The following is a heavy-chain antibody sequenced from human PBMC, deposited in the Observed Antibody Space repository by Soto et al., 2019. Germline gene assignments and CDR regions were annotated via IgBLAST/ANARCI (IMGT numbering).Heavy chain of an antibody. CDR3: AKDRAYNGYDFNRFDY. V-gene: IGHV3-23*01. CDR1: GFTFGAYA. D-gene: IGHD5-12*01. CDR2: ISGPGSNT. J-gene: IGHJ4*02. Sequence: EVQLLESGGGLGQPGGSLRLSCAGSGFTFGAYAMSWVRQAPGKGLEWVSGISGPGSNTYYADSVKGRFTISRDNSNNALFLQMNSVRAEDTAVYYCAKDRAYNGYDFNRFDYWGQGTLVTVSS.